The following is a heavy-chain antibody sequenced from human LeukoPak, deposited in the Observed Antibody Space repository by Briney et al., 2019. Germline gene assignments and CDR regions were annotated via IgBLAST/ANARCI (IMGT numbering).Heavy chain of an antibody. J-gene: IGHJ4*02. CDR2: INHSGST. D-gene: IGHD1-14*01. Sequence: SETLALTGAVYGGSCSGYYWIWIRQPPGKGLEWIGEINHSGSTNYNPSLKSRVTISVDTSKNQFSLKLSSVTAADTAVYYCARVRYRGGDYWGQGTLVTVSS. V-gene: IGHV4-34*01. CDR1: GGSCSGYY. CDR3: ARVRYRGGDY.